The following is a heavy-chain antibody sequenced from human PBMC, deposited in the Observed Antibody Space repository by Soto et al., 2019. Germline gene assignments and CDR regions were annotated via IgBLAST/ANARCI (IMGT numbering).Heavy chain of an antibody. Sequence: SETLSLTCDVSGGSIDNSHSFWGWVRQPPGRGLEFLGSVYYSGSTNYNPSLKSRVTISVDTSKNQFSLKLSSVTAADTAVYYCARASDWFDPWGQGTLVTVSS. CDR1: GGSIDNSHSF. J-gene: IGHJ5*02. V-gene: IGHV4-39*07. CDR3: ARASDWFDP. D-gene: IGHD6-19*01. CDR2: VYYSGST.